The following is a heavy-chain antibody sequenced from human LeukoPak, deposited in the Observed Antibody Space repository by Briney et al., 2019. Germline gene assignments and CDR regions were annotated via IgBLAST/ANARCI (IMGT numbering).Heavy chain of an antibody. CDR3: AKDPTSVGGRHDWLLDS. CDR1: GFTFSSYS. V-gene: IGHV3-48*02. CDR2: ISSSSTI. D-gene: IGHD3-9*01. Sequence: GGSLRLSCAASGFTFSSYSMNWVRQAPGKGLEWVSYISSSSTIYYADSVKGRFTISRDNAKNSLYLQMNSLRDEDTAVYYCAKDPTSVGGRHDWLLDSWGQGTLVTVSS. J-gene: IGHJ5*02.